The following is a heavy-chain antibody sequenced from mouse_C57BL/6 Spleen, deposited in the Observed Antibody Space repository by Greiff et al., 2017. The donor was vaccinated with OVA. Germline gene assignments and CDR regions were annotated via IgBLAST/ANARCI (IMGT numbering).Heavy chain of an antibody. D-gene: IGHD2-5*01. J-gene: IGHJ2*01. V-gene: IGHV1-69*01. CDR2: IDPSDSYT. CDR3: ARSNYSNYSDY. Sequence: QVQLQQPGAELVMPGASVKLSCKASGYTFTSYWMHWVKQRPGQGLEWIGEIDPSDSYTNYNQKFKGKSTLTVDKSSSTAYMQLSSLTSEDSAVYYCARSNYSNYSDYWGQGTTLTVSS. CDR1: GYTFTSYW.